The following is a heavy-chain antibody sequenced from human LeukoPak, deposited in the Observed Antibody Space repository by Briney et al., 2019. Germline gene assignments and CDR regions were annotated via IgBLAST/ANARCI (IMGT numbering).Heavy chain of an antibody. CDR3: AREGYYDSRIDS. CDR2: ISKSTSYI. J-gene: IGHJ4*02. D-gene: IGHD3-22*01. Sequence: PGGSLRLSCAASGFTFSNYNMDWVRQAPGKGLEWVSSISKSTSYIYYADSVRGRFTISRDNAKNSLYLQMNTLRAEDTAVYYCAREGYYDSRIDSWGQGTLVTVSS. V-gene: IGHV3-21*01. CDR1: GFTFSNYN.